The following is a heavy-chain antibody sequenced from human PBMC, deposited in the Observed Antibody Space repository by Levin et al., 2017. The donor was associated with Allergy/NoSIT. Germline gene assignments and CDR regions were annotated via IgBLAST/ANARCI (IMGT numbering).Heavy chain of an antibody. V-gene: IGHV3-74*01. J-gene: IGHJ2*01. D-gene: IGHD3-22*01. CDR3: VRDPGYDGHDGYFDL. Sequence: GESLKISCAASGFTFSSYWMHWVRQAPGKGLVWVSRIRSDGSKTHYADSVKGRFTISRDNAKSTLYLQMNSLRAEDTAVYYCVRDPGYDGHDGYFDLWGRGTLVTVSS. CDR2: IRSDGSKT. CDR1: GFTFSSYW.